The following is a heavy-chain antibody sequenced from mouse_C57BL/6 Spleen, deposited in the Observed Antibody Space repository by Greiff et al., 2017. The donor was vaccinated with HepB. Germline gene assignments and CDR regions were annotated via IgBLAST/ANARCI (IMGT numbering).Heavy chain of an antibody. CDR1: GYAFSSSW. Sequence: QVHVKQSGPELVKPGASVKISCKASGYAFSSSWMNWVKQRPGKGLEWIGRIYPGDGYTNYNGKFKGKATLTADKSSSTAYMQLSSLTSEDSAVYFCARWLLDWYFDVWGTGTTVTVAS. CDR3: ARWLLDWYFDV. D-gene: IGHD2-3*01. V-gene: IGHV1-82*01. CDR2: IYPGDGYT. J-gene: IGHJ1*03.